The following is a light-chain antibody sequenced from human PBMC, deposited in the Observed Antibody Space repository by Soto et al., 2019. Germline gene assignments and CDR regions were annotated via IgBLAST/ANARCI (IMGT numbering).Light chain of an antibody. J-gene: IGKJ1*01. V-gene: IGKV1-9*01. CDR3: QQYNTYPWT. CDR2: ATS. Sequence: DIQVTQSPLYLSASVGDRVTITCRASQDITSFVAWYQQQPEKAPKLLIFATSRLQTGVPSRFSGSPLSGSASGTAFSLTISSLQPDDFATYYCQQYNTYPWTFGQGTKVDIK. CDR1: QDITSF.